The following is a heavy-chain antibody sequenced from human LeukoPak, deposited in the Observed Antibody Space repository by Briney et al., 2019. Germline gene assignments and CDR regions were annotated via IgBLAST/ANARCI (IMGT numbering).Heavy chain of an antibody. CDR3: AKDVLGGGGYNYADAFDI. J-gene: IGHJ3*02. CDR1: GFTFSSYG. CDR2: ISYDGSNK. Sequence: GGSLRLSCAASGFTFSSYGMHWVRQAPGKGLEWVAVISYDGSNKYYADSVKGRFTISRDNSKNTLYLQMNSLRAEDTAVYYRAKDVLGGGGYNYADAFDIWGQGTMVTVSS. V-gene: IGHV3-30*18. D-gene: IGHD5-24*01.